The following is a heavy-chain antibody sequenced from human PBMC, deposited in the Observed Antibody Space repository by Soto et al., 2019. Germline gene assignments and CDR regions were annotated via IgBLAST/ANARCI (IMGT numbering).Heavy chain of an antibody. D-gene: IGHD2-21*01. CDR3: ARQPTTGDTDLWFDP. J-gene: IGHJ5*02. CDR2: IFYSGST. CDR1: GGSISTSRSY. V-gene: IGHV4-39*01. Sequence: PSETLSLTCNVSGGSISTSRSYWAWIRQPPGKGLEWLANIFYSGSTYYNPSLASRVTVCVDTSKNEFSLKLRSVTAADTAVYYCARQPTTGDTDLWFDPWGQGTMVTVSS.